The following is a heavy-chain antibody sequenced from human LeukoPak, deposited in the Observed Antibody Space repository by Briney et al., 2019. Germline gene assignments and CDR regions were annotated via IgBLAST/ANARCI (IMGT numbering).Heavy chain of an antibody. CDR2: IGDNGADT. CDR1: GFTFKNYA. Sequence: GGSLRLSCAASGFTFKNYAMSWVRQAPGKGLEWVSAIGDNGADTKYADSVKGRFTISRDDSKNTAYLQMNSLKAEDTAVYYCTSGVYGDYDYWGQGTLVTVSS. V-gene: IGHV3-23*01. CDR3: TSGVYGDYDY. D-gene: IGHD4-17*01. J-gene: IGHJ4*02.